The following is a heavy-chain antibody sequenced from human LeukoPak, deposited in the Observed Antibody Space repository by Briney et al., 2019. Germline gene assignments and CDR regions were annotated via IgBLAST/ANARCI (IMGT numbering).Heavy chain of an antibody. V-gene: IGHV4-38-2*02. CDR1: GHSISSGYY. D-gene: IGHD6-13*01. Sequence: SETLSLTCTVSGHSISSGYYWGWIRQPPGKGLEWIGSIYHSGSTYYNPSLKSRVTISVDTSKNQFSLKLSSVTAADTAVYYCARHRHSSITNWFDPWGQGTLVTVSS. CDR3: ARHRHSSITNWFDP. J-gene: IGHJ5*02. CDR2: IYHSGST.